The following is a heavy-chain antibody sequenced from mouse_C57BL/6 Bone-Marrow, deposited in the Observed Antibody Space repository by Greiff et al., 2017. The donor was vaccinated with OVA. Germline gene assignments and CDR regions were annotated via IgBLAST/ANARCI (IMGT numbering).Heavy chain of an antibody. Sequence: QVQLQQSGAELARPGASVKLSCKASGYTFTSYGISWVKQRTGQGLEWIGEIYPRSGNTYYNEKFKGKATLTADKSSSTAYMELRSLTSEDSAVYFCARSRITTVVALPPDYGGQGTTLTVSS. CDR3: ARSRITTVVALPPDY. V-gene: IGHV1-81*01. D-gene: IGHD1-1*01. CDR2: IYPRSGNT. J-gene: IGHJ2*01. CDR1: GYTFTSYG.